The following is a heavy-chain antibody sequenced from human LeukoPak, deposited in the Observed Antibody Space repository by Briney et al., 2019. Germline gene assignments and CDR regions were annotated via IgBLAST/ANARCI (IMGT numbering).Heavy chain of an antibody. CDR3: ARDPGVLRFLEWSPLGMDV. CDR2: IIPIFGTA. CDR1: GGTFSSYA. V-gene: IGHV1-69*13. Sequence: VASVKVSCKASGGTFSSYAISWVRQAPGPGLEWMGGIIPIFGTANYAQKFQGRVTITADESTSTAYMELSSLRSEDTAVYYCARDPGVLRFLEWSPLGMDVWGQGTTVTVSS. D-gene: IGHD3-3*01. J-gene: IGHJ6*02.